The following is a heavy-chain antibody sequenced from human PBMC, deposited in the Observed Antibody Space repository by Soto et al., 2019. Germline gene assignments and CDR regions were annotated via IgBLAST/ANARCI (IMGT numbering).Heavy chain of an antibody. V-gene: IGHV4-39*01. J-gene: IGHJ3*02. CDR2: IYYSGST. CDR3: ARHPTIYCSGGSCYDGGAFDI. CDR1: GGSISSSSYY. Sequence: SETLSLTCTVSGGSISSSSYYWGWIRQPPGRGLEWIGSIYYSGSTYYNPSLKSRVTISVDTSKNQFSLKLSSVTAADTAVYYCARHPTIYCSGGSCYDGGAFDIWGQGTMVTVSS. D-gene: IGHD2-15*01.